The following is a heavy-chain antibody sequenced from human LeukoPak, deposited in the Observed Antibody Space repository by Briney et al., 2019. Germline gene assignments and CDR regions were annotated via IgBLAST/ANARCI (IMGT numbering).Heavy chain of an antibody. V-gene: IGHV6-1*01. Sequence: SQTLSLTCAISGDSVSSNSVAWNWIRQSPSRGLEWLGRTYYRSKWYNDYAESVKSRITINADTSKNQFSLQLNSVTPEDTAVYYCARSQYNWFDPWGQGTLVTVSS. CDR3: ARSQYNWFDP. CDR1: GDSVSSNSVA. D-gene: IGHD5-24*01. J-gene: IGHJ5*02. CDR2: TYYRSKWYN.